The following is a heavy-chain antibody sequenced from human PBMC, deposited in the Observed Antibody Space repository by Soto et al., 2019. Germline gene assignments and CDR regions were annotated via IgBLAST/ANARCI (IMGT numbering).Heavy chain of an antibody. D-gene: IGHD3-16*02. CDR2: IKQDGSAK. CDR3: VRLWAWNHVIDYYYYMDV. CDR1: GGDLSNNW. J-gene: IGHJ6*03. V-gene: IGHV3-7*01. Sequence: GGSLRLSCVASGGDLSNNWMSWVRQAPGKGLEWVANIKQDGSAKYYVDSVKGRFTISRDNAENSLYLPMNSLGAEDTAVYYCVRLWAWNHVIDYYYYMDVWGTGTTVTVSS.